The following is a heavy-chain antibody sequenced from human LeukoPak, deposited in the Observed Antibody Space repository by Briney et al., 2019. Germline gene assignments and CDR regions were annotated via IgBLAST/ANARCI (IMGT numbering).Heavy chain of an antibody. CDR2: INHSGST. CDR1: GGSFSGYY. D-gene: IGHD3-9*01. Sequence: SETLSLTCAVYGGSFSGYYWSWIRQPPGKGLEWIGEINHSGSTNYNPSLKSRVTISVDTSKNQFSLKLSSMTAADTAVYYCASRDDILTGFNYWGQGTLVTVSS. CDR3: ASRDDILTGFNY. V-gene: IGHV4-34*01. J-gene: IGHJ4*02.